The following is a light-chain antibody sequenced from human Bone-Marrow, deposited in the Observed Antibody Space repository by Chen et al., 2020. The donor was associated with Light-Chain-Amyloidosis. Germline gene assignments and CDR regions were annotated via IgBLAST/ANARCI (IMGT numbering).Light chain of an antibody. CDR1: ESLLYRSNNKNY. V-gene: IGKV4-1*01. Sequence: DIVMTQSPDSLAVSLGDRATINCKSSESLLYRSNNKNYLGWYQQKPGQSPKLLMYWASTRESGVPDRFSGSGSGTDFTLTISSLQAEDVAVYYCQQYYSTPYTFGQGIKLEIQ. J-gene: IGKJ2*01. CDR3: QQYYSTPYT. CDR2: WAS.